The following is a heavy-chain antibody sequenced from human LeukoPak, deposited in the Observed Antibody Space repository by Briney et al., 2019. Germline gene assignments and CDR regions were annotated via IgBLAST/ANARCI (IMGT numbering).Heavy chain of an antibody. J-gene: IGHJ3*02. CDR2: IIPIFGTA. Sequence: SVKVSCKASGGTFSSYAISWVRQAPGQGLEWMGGIIPIFGTANYAQKFQGRVTITTDESTSTAYMELSSLRSEDTAVYYCARTFSSSSRALDIWGQGTMVTVSS. V-gene: IGHV1-69*05. CDR1: GGTFSSYA. CDR3: ARTFSSSSRALDI. D-gene: IGHD6-6*01.